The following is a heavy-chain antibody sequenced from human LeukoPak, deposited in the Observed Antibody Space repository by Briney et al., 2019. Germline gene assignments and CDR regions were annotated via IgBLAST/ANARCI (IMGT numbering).Heavy chain of an antibody. V-gene: IGHV3-30*04. CDR2: ISYDGSNK. D-gene: IGHD3-3*01. CDR3: ARDADFWSGYYPGYYFDY. CDR1: GFTFSSYA. J-gene: IGHJ4*02. Sequence: GGSLRLSCAASGFTFSSYAMHWVRQAPGKGLEWVAVISYDGSNKYYADSVKGRFTISRDNSKNTLYLQMNSLRAEDTAVYYCARDADFWSGYYPGYYFDYWGQGTLVTVSS.